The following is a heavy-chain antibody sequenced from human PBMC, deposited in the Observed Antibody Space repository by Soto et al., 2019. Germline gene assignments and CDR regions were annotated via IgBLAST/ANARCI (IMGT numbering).Heavy chain of an antibody. CDR3: ARTSTSGTSFDY. CDR1: GGSITTSNW. CDR2: XYHSGXT. Sequence: PXXTLSLTCAVSGGSITTSNWWSWVRQPPVKGLEWIGEXYHSGXTNYNQYFKSXXAMSVDKXXNQSYLKLNSVTVADTAMYYCARTSTSGTSFDYWGQGSLVTVSS. D-gene: IGHD1-1*01. J-gene: IGHJ4*02. V-gene: IGHV4-4*02.